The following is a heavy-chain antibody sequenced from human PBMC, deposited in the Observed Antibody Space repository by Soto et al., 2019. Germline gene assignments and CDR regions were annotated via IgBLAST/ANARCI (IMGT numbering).Heavy chain of an antibody. CDR2: IYPGDSDT. Sequence: GESLKISCKGSGYSFTSYWIGWVRQMPGKGLEWMGIIYPGDSDTRYSPSFQGQVTISADKSISTAYLQWSSLKASDTAMYYCARTTSDYGDYAPKFDYWGQGTLVTVSS. CDR3: ARTTSDYGDYAPKFDY. CDR1: GYSFTSYW. V-gene: IGHV5-51*01. D-gene: IGHD4-17*01. J-gene: IGHJ4*02.